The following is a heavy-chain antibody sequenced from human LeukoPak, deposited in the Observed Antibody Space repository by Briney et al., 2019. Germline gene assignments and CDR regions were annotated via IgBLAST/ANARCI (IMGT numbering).Heavy chain of an antibody. Sequence: SETLSLTCTVSGDSISSGSYYWSWIRQPAGKGLEWIGRIYTSGSTNYNPSLESRVTISVDTSKNQFSLKLSSVTAADTAVYYCAREPGYVWGSYRYSWFDPWGQGTLVTVSS. D-gene: IGHD3-16*02. CDR2: IYTSGST. V-gene: IGHV4-61*02. J-gene: IGHJ5*02. CDR1: GDSISSGSYY. CDR3: AREPGYVWGSYRYSWFDP.